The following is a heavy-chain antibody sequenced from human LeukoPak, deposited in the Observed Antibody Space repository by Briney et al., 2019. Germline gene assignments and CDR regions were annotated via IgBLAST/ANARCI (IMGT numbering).Heavy chain of an antibody. D-gene: IGHD1-20*01. CDR3: ARQRDNWYDSPFDY. J-gene: IGHJ4*02. V-gene: IGHV3-53*01. Sequence: GGSLRLSCAASGFTVSSNYMSWVRQAPGKGLEWVSVIYSGGRTYYADSVKGRFTISRDNSKNTLYLQMNSLRAEDTAVYYCARQRDNWYDSPFDYWGQGTLVTVSS. CDR2: IYSGGRT. CDR1: GFTVSSNY.